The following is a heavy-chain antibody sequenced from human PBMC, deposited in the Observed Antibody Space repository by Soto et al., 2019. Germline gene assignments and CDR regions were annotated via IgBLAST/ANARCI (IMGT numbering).Heavy chain of an antibody. V-gene: IGHV3-30*18. CDR3: AKDGPYDTTLGAFDI. CDR2: ISYDGSNK. CDR1: GFTFRNYG. D-gene: IGHD3-22*01. J-gene: IGHJ3*02. Sequence: EGSLRLSYAASGFTFRNYGMHWVSQAPGKGLEWVAVISYDGSNKYYADSVKGRFTISRDNSKNTLYLQMNSLRAEDTAVYYCAKDGPYDTTLGAFDIWGQGTMVTVSS.